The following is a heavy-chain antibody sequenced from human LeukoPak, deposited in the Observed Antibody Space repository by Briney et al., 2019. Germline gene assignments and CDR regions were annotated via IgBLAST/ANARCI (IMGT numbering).Heavy chain of an antibody. D-gene: IGHD1-26*01. CDR3: ASSSPGRHVYFQH. CDR2: IYSGGST. CDR1: GFTVSSNY. Sequence: GGSLRLSCAASGFTVSSNYMSWVRQAPGKGLEWVSVIYSGGSTYYADSVKGRFTISRDSSKNTLYLQMNSLRAEDTAVYYCASSSPGRHVYFQHWGQGTLVTVSS. J-gene: IGHJ1*01. V-gene: IGHV3-53*01.